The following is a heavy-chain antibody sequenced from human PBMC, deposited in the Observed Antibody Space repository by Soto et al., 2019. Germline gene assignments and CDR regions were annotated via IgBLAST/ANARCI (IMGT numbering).Heavy chain of an antibody. Sequence: PGGSLRLSCAASGFTFSSYAMAWVRQAPGKGLEWVPGISGSGATISYADSVKGRFTVSRDNSKNTLYLQMNSLRAEDTAVYYCASSWQQNGMDVWGQGTTVTVSS. CDR1: GFTFSSYA. CDR3: ASSWQQNGMDV. V-gene: IGHV3-23*01. D-gene: IGHD6-13*01. J-gene: IGHJ6*02. CDR2: ISGSGATI.